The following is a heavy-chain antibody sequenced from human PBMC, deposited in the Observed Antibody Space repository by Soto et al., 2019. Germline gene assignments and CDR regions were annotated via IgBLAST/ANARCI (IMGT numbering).Heavy chain of an antibody. J-gene: IGHJ6*02. CDR2: ISSSSSYI. D-gene: IGHD2-2*01. CDR1: GFTFSSYS. V-gene: IGHV3-21*01. CDR3: ARRNLVVPAARSDYYYYYGMDV. Sequence: PGGSLRLSCAASGFTFSSYSMNWVRQAPGKGLEWVSSISSSSSYIYYADSVKGRFTISRDNAKNSLYLQMNSLRAEDTAVYYCARRNLVVPAARSDYYYYYGMDVWGQGTTVTVSS.